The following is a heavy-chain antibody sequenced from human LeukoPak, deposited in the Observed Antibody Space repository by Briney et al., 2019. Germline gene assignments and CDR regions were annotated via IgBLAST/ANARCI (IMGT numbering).Heavy chain of an antibody. Sequence: GGSLRLSCAASGFTFSSYAMHWVRQAPGKGLEWVAVISYDGSNKYYADSVKGRFTISRDNSQNTLYLQMSSLRAEDTAVYYCAKDWAGSDRRYYFDYWGQGTLVTVSS. CDR1: GFTFSSYA. V-gene: IGHV3-30-3*01. J-gene: IGHJ4*02. D-gene: IGHD3-22*01. CDR2: ISYDGSNK. CDR3: AKDWAGSDRRYYFDY.